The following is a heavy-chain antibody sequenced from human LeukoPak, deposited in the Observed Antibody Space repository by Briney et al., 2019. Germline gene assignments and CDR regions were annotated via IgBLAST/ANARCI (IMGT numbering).Heavy chain of an antibody. CDR1: GYTFTCYY. CDR3: AKDQGGYGQFDC. V-gene: IGHV1-2*02. CDR2: INPNSGGT. Sequence: GASVKVSCKASGYTFTCYYMHWVRQAPGQGLEWMGWINPNSGGTNYAQKFQGRVTMTRDTSISTAYMELSRLRSDDTAVYYCAKDQGGYGQFDCWGQGTLVTVSS. D-gene: IGHD5-12*01. J-gene: IGHJ4*02.